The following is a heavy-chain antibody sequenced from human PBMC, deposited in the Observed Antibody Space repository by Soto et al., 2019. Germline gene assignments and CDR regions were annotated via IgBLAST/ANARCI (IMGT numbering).Heavy chain of an antibody. CDR1: AFTFNNYA. CDR3: ANSLYSDSSGDFYDY. Sequence: EVQLLESGGGLVQPGGSLSLSCAASAFTFNNYAMSWVRQAPGKGLEWVSGIGGSGRTTYYADSVKGRFTISRDNSNNTLFLQMNSLRAEDTAVYYWANSLYSDSSGDFYDYWGQGTLVTVSS. V-gene: IGHV3-23*01. J-gene: IGHJ4*02. CDR2: IGGSGRTT. D-gene: IGHD3-22*01.